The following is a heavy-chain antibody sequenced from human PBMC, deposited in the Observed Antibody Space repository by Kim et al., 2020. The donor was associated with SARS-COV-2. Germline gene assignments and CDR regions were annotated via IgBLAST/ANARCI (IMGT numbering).Heavy chain of an antibody. Sequence: PSLKSRVTISVDTSKNQFSLKLSSVTAADTAVYYCASKIDILTGPSWFDPWGQGTLVTVSS. D-gene: IGHD3-9*01. CDR3: ASKIDILTGPSWFDP. V-gene: IGHV4-39*01. J-gene: IGHJ5*02.